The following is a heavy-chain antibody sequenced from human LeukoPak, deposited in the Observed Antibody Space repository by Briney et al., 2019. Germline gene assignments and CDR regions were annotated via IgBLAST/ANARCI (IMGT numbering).Heavy chain of an antibody. CDR3: ARGVARNYYGSGSPLGY. CDR1: GGSISSYY. Sequence: SETLSLTCTVSGGSISSYYWGWIRQSPGKGLEWIGYIYYSGSTNYNPSLKSRVTISVDTSKNQFSLKLSSVTAADTAVYYCARGVARNYYGSGSPLGYWGQGTLVTVSS. CDR2: IYYSGST. V-gene: IGHV4-59*12. J-gene: IGHJ4*02. D-gene: IGHD3-10*01.